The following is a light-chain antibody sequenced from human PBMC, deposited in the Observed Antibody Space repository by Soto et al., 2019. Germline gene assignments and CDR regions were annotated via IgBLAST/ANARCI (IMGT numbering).Light chain of an antibody. J-gene: IGKJ1*01. Sequence: DIQMTQSPSSLSASVGDRVTITCRASQSISSYLNWYQQNPGKAPKLLIYAASSLQSGVPSRFSGSGSGTDFTLTISSLQPEDSATYYCQQSYSTWTFGQGTKVDI. CDR3: QQSYSTWT. CDR2: AAS. V-gene: IGKV1-39*01. CDR1: QSISSY.